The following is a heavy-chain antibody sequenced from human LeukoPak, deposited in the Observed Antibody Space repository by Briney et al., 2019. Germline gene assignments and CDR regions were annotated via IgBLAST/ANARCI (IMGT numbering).Heavy chain of an antibody. CDR1: GGSFSGYY. Sequence: SETLSLTCAVYGGSFSGYYWSWIRQAPGKGLEWIGEINHSGSTNYNPSLKSRVTISVDTSKNQFSLKLSSVTAADTAVYYCARGRYSGSYSDYWGQGTLVTVSS. D-gene: IGHD1-26*01. J-gene: IGHJ4*02. CDR2: INHSGST. V-gene: IGHV4-34*01. CDR3: ARGRYSGSYSDY.